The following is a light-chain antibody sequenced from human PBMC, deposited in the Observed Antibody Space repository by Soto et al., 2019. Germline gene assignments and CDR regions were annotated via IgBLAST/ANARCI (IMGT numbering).Light chain of an antibody. CDR2: RAS. CDR3: QQRYSVTWT. J-gene: IGKJ1*01. CDR1: QSISTY. Sequence: EIQMTQSPSSMSASLGDRVTISCRASQSISTYLHWYQQKQGTAPRLLISRASSVKSGVPPRFSGSGSGRDCTLTISSLRTEDSGTYFGQQRYSVTWTFGPGTKVDIK. V-gene: IGKV1-39*01.